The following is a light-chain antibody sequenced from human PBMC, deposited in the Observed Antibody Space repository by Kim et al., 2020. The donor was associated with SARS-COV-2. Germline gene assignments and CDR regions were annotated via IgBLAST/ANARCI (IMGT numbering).Light chain of an antibody. CDR2: AAS. CDR1: QSVSYNY. V-gene: IGKV3-20*01. Sequence: EIVLTQSPGTLSLSPGERATLSCRASQSVSYNYLAWYQQKPGQAPRLVIYAASSRATGIPDRFSGSGSGTDFTFTISRLEPEDFAVYYCQHYSDSPPWTFGQGTKLEIK. CDR3: QHYSDSPPWT. J-gene: IGKJ1*01.